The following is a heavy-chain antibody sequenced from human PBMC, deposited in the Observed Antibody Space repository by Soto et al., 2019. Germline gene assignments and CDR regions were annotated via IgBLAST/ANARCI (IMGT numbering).Heavy chain of an antibody. V-gene: IGHV4-59*01. J-gene: IGHJ4*02. Sequence: LSLTCTVSGDSISTYYWSWIRQPPGKGLEWIGYIHYTGSANYSPSLKSRVTISVDTSKNQFSLKLRSVTAADTAVYYCARDWGGGTSFDHWGQGTLVTVSS. CDR2: IHYTGSA. CDR1: GDSISTYY. D-gene: IGHD2-21*01. CDR3: ARDWGGGTSFDH.